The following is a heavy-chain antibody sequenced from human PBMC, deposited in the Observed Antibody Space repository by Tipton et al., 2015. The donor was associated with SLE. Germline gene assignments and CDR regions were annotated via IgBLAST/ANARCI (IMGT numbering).Heavy chain of an antibody. CDR3: ASGRAVAGGDYFDY. Sequence: TLSLTCTVSGISFTSYYWSWIRQPPGKGLEWVGYISYTGSTIYNPSLKSRVTVSMDTSKSQFSLKLSSVTAADTAVYYCASGRAVAGGDYFDYWGQGTLVTVSS. CDR1: GISFTSYY. J-gene: IGHJ4*02. D-gene: IGHD6-19*01. CDR2: ISYTGST. V-gene: IGHV4-59*01.